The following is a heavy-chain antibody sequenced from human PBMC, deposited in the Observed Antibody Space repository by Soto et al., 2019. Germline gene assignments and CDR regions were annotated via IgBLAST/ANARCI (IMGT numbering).Heavy chain of an antibody. CDR1: GFTFSNYV. V-gene: IGHV3-23*01. J-gene: IGHJ4*02. CDR3: EKAISGYYAPSDY. CDR2: ISNSGGST. Sequence: GGSLRLSCAASGFTFSNYVMSWVRQAPGKGLEWVSSISNSGGSTYYADSVKGRFTISRDNSKNTLYLQMNSLRAEDTAVYYCEKAISGYYAPSDYWGQGTQVTVS. D-gene: IGHD3-22*01.